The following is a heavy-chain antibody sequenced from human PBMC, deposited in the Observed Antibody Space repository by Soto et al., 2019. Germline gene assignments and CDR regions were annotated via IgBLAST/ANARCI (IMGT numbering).Heavy chain of an antibody. CDR3: ARDRDFYKADY. CDR2: IMKDGGVK. Sequence: EVQLVESGGGLVQPGGSLRLSCAASGFTFSGYWMGWVRQAPGKGLEWVASIMKDGGVKKYVDSVKGRFPISRDNDKNSVFLQMNSLRAEDTAVYYCARDRDFYKADYWGQGTLVTVS. CDR1: GFTFSGYW. J-gene: IGHJ4*02. D-gene: IGHD1-1*01. V-gene: IGHV3-7*01.